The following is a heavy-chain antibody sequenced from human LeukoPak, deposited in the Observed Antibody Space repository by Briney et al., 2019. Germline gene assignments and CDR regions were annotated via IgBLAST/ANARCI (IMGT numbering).Heavy chain of an antibody. CDR1: GFTFSSYA. V-gene: IGHV3-15*01. CDR3: TTYITMVRGVIMVADY. D-gene: IGHD3-10*01. CDR2: IKSKTDGGTT. Sequence: PGGSLRLSCAASGFTFSSYAMSWVRQAPGKGLEWVGRIKSKTDGGTTDYAAPVKGRFTISRDDSKNTLYLQMNSLKTEDTAVYYCTTYITMVRGVIMVADYWGQGTLVTVSS. J-gene: IGHJ4*02.